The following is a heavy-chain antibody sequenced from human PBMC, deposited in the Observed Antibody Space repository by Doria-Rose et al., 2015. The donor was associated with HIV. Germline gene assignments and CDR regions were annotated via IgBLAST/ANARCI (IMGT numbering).Heavy chain of an antibody. D-gene: IGHD1-26*01. CDR2: IFYTGST. CDR3: ARVLSGTYDY. V-gene: IGHV4-59*01. J-gene: IGHJ4*02. Sequence: QVQLQESGPGLVKPSETLSLTCSVSGGSISHYYWSWIRQPPGKGLEYIGDIFYTGSTDHSPSLKSRVSISIDTSKNKFSLRLSSVTAADTAVYYCARVLSGTYDYWGQGPLVTVSS. CDR1: GGSISHYY.